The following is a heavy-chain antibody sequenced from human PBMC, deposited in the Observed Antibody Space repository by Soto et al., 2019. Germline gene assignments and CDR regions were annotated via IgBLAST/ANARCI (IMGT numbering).Heavy chain of an antibody. CDR3: AKGKNQITIFGVALLPYYYYGMDV. Sequence: LRLDCAASGFPFISYGMHWVRKATGKGLEWVAVISYDGSNKYYADSVKGRFTISRDNSKNTLYLQMNSLRAEDTAVYYCAKGKNQITIFGVALLPYYYYGMDVWAQATTVTVSS. V-gene: IGHV3-30*18. J-gene: IGHJ6*02. CDR1: GFPFISYG. CDR2: ISYDGSNK. D-gene: IGHD3-3*01.